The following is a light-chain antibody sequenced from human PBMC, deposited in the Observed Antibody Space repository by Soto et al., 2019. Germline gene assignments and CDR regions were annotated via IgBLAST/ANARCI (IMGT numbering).Light chain of an antibody. J-gene: IGKJ1*01. CDR2: GAS. Sequence: EIVLTQSPGSLSLSPGERATLSCRASQSVSSYLAWYQQKPGQAPRLLIYGASSRATGFPDRFSGSGSGTDFSLTISRLAPEDSAVYYCQQYSSPPRTFGQGTKVEIK. CDR3: QQYSSPPRT. CDR1: QSVSSY. V-gene: IGKV3-20*01.